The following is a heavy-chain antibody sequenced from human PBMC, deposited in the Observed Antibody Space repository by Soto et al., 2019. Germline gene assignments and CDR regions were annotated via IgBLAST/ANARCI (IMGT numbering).Heavy chain of an antibody. CDR1: GFTFSDHY. D-gene: IGHD2-8*01. CDR3: ARGDDYNDGVYASDI. V-gene: IGHV3-72*01. J-gene: IGHJ3*02. Sequence: EVQMVESGGGLVQPGRSLKLSCAASGFTFSDHYMDWVRQAPGKGLEWVGRIRDKANSYTTEYAASVKGRFTISRDDSKNSLYLQMNRPKTEDTAVYYCARGDDYNDGVYASDIWGQGKMVTVSS. CDR2: IRDKANSYTT.